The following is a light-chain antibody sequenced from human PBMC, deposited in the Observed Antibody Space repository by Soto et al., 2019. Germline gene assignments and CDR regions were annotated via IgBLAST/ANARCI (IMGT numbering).Light chain of an antibody. CDR1: QSISSW. Sequence: DIQMTQSPSTLSASVGDRVTITCRASQSISSWLAWYQQKPGTAPKLLIYKSSSLESGVPSRFSGSGSGTEFTLSISSLQTDDFATYYCQQYGSYSPSTFGQGTKVEIK. V-gene: IGKV1-5*03. J-gene: IGKJ1*01. CDR3: QQYGSYSPST. CDR2: KSS.